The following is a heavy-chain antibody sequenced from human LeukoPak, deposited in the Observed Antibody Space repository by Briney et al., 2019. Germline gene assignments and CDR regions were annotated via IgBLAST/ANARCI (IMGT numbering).Heavy chain of an antibody. D-gene: IGHD6-6*01. CDR3: AKGDSSSPLYYFDY. CDR1: GFTFSSYA. Sequence: GGSLRLSCAASGFTFSSYAMSWVRQVPGKGLEWVSAISGSSTSTYYADSMKGRFTISRDNSNNTLYLQMNSLRADDTAVYYCAKGDSSSPLYYFDYWGQGTLVTVSS. V-gene: IGHV3-23*01. J-gene: IGHJ4*02. CDR2: ISGSSTST.